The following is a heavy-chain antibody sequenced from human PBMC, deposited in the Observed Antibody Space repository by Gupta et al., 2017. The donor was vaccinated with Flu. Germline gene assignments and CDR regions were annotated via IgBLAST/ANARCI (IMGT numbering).Heavy chain of an antibody. J-gene: IGHJ2*01. CDR1: GDDFSSKY. V-gene: IGHV4-59*01. CDR3: ARGEKDYPDWYFDL. CDR2: VYNTGFT. Sequence: QVELQESGPGLVKSSETLSLTCTVSGDDFSSKYWNWIRQPPGGGLEWIGYVYNTGFTDYNPSLKSRVAISIDTAKKQFFLTLRSVTAADTAVYYCARGEKDYPDWYFDLWGRGTLVKVSS. D-gene: IGHD4-11*01.